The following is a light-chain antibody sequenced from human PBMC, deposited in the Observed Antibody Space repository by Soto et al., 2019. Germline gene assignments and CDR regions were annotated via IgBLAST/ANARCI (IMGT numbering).Light chain of an antibody. CDR1: SSDVGGYNY. V-gene: IGLV2-14*01. Sequence: QSALTQPASAAGSPGQSITISCTGTSSDVGGYNYVSWYQQHPGKAPKLMIYDVSNRPSGVSNRFSGSKSGNTASLTISGLQAEDEAAYYCSSYTSSSTRVFGGGTKLTVL. J-gene: IGLJ2*01. CDR3: SSYTSSSTRV. CDR2: DVS.